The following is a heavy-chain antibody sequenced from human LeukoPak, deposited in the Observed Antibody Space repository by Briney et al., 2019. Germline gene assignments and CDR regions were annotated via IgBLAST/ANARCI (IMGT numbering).Heavy chain of an antibody. Sequence: PSETLSLTCGVYGASFSAYFWNWVRQSPGKGLEWIGEINHSGSTNYKSSLKSRATISVDTSKNQFSLKLNSVTAADTAVYYCARAGFALAPHRGTPFDYWGQGTLVTVSS. V-gene: IGHV4-34*01. CDR3: ARAGFALAPHRGTPFDY. J-gene: IGHJ4*02. D-gene: IGHD1-1*01. CDR2: INHSGST. CDR1: GASFSAYF.